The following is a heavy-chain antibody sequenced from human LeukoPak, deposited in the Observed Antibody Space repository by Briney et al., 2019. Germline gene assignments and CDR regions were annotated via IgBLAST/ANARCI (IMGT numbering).Heavy chain of an antibody. V-gene: IGHV3-30*02. CDR3: LRGDRRDY. CDR1: GFTFSRNG. Sequence: GGSLRLSCATSGFTFSRNGMHWVRQAPGKGLEWVAYIRHDGSDKYYAGSVKGRFIISRDNAKDSLYLQMNSLRVEDTAVYYCLRGDRRDYWGQGTLVTVSS. J-gene: IGHJ4*02. CDR2: IRHDGSDK.